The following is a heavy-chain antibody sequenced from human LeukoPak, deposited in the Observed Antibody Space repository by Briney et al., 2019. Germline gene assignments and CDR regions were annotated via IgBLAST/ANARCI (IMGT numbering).Heavy chain of an antibody. CDR3: ARAQHGGILTGYSFDY. Sequence: GASVKVSCKASGGTFSSYAISWVRQAPGQGLEWMGGIIPIFGTANYAQKFQGGVTITADESTSTAYMELSSLRSEDTAVYYCARAQHGGILTGYSFDYWGQGTLVTVSS. D-gene: IGHD3-9*01. CDR2: IIPIFGTA. J-gene: IGHJ4*02. CDR1: GGTFSSYA. V-gene: IGHV1-69*13.